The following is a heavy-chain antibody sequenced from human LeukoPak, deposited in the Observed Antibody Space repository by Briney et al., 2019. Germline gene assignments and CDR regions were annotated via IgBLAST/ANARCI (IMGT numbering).Heavy chain of an antibody. CDR2: MDGGGTIT. V-gene: IGHV3-11*04. Sequence: GGSLRLSCAASGFTFSDNYMSWIRQVPGKGLEWFSSMDGGGTITYYAAFEEGRFTISRDNAKNSVYLQMDSLRAEDTAVYYCARDRGYGSGYYFDNWGQGTLVTVSS. CDR1: GFTFSDNY. CDR3: ARDRGYGSGYYFDN. D-gene: IGHD3-3*01. J-gene: IGHJ4*02.